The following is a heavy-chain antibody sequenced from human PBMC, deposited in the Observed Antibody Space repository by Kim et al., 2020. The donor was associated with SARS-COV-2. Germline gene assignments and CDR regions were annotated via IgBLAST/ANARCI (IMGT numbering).Heavy chain of an antibody. Sequence: GGSLRLSCAASGFTFDDYAMHWVRQAPGKGLEWVSGISWNSGSIGYADSVKGRFTISRDNAKNSLYLQMNSLRAEDTALYYCAKDFPQVRVRGVIGDYYYGMDVWGQGTTVTVSS. V-gene: IGHV3-9*01. CDR3: AKDFPQVRVRGVIGDYYYGMDV. J-gene: IGHJ6*02. D-gene: IGHD3-10*01. CDR1: GFTFDDYA. CDR2: ISWNSGSI.